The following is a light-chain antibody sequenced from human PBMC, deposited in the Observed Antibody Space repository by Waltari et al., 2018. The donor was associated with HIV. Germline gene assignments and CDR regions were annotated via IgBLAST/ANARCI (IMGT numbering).Light chain of an antibody. CDR2: DVT. Sequence: QTVLTQPRSLSGSPRQSVTISCTGTNADVGAYNYVSWYQQHPGKAPKLIIYDVTKRPSGVPDRFSGSTSGNTASLTISGLQAEDEADYYCCSYAGSPWMFGGGTRLTVL. CDR1: NADVGAYNY. CDR3: CSYAGSPWM. V-gene: IGLV2-11*01. J-gene: IGLJ3*02.